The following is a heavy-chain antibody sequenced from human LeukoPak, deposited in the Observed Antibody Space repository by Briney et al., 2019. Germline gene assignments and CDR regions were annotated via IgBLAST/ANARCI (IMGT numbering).Heavy chain of an antibody. J-gene: IGHJ3*02. Sequence: SETLSLTCAASGGSISSYYWSWIRQPPGKGLEWIGYIYYSGSTNYNPSLKSRVTISVDTSKNQFSLKLSSVTAADTAVYYCARDHRLAVAGRCDAFDIWGQGTMVTVSS. V-gene: IGHV4-59*01. CDR2: IYYSGST. CDR3: ARDHRLAVAGRCDAFDI. D-gene: IGHD6-19*01. CDR1: GGSISSYY.